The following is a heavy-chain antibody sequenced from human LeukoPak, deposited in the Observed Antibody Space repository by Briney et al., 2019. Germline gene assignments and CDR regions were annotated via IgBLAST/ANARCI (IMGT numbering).Heavy chain of an antibody. Sequence: GESLKISCMGSGYSFPTYWIGWVRQMPGKALEWMGIIYPADSDTRYSPSFQGQVTISADRSISTAYLQWSSLKASDTAMYYCATRAGTLVDFDYWGQGTLVTVSS. V-gene: IGHV5-51*01. D-gene: IGHD6-13*01. CDR1: GYSFPTYW. CDR3: ATRAGTLVDFDY. J-gene: IGHJ4*02. CDR2: IYPADSDT.